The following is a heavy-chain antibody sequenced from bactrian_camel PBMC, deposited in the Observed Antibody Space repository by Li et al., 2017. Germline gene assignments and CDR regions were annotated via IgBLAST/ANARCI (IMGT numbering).Heavy chain of an antibody. Sequence: HVQLVESGGGSVQAGGSLRLTCEGSGSFHSTWCMGWFRQAPLKGLEWVSTIHSDGSNTYYADSVKGRSTISRDSAKNTVYLQMNSLKSEDTALYYCATDTSLYCTGAYCLWNFHYWGQGTQVTVS. CDR1: GSFHSTWC. CDR3: ATDTSLYCTGAYCLWNFHY. J-gene: IGHJ4*01. CDR2: IHSDGSNT. D-gene: IGHD3*01. V-gene: IGHV3-2*01.